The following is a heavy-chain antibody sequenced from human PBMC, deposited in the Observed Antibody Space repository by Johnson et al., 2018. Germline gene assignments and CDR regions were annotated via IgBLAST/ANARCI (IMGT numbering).Heavy chain of an antibody. V-gene: IGHV4-59*01. D-gene: IGHD6-25*01. CDR1: GGSINSYY. Sequence: QVQLQESGPGLVKPSETLSLTCTVSGGSINSYYWSWIRQPPGKGLEWIGYTYYRGCSNYNPSLQGRVTISVDTSKNQFSLRLSSVTAADTARYYCAGGHPYDAFGIWGQGTMVTVSS. J-gene: IGHJ3*02. CDR2: TYYRGCS. CDR3: AGGHPYDAFGI.